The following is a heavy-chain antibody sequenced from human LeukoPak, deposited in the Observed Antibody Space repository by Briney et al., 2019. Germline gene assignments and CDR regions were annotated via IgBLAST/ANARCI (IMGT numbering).Heavy chain of an antibody. V-gene: IGHV4-4*07. J-gene: IGHJ4*02. D-gene: IGHD4-23*01. Sequence: AETLSLTCTVSLGSVKNYYWSWIRQPAGKGLEWIGRIYKSGTTYYSPSLKSRVTMSIDTSKNQFSLQLSAVTAAATATYYCASAFGRNSLDHWGQGTLVIVSS. CDR1: LGSVKNYY. CDR2: IYKSGTT. CDR3: ASAFGRNSLDH.